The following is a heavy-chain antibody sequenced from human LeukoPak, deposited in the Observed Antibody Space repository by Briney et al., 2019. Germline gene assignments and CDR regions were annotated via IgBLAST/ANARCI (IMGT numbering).Heavy chain of an antibody. CDR3: ARGHYDSSGYYYNWYFDL. J-gene: IGHJ2*01. D-gene: IGHD3-22*01. CDR2: IYYSGST. CDR1: GGSISSSDYH. V-gene: IGHV4-30-4*01. Sequence: PSETLSLTCTVSGGSISSSDYHWTWIRQPPGKGLEWIGYIYYSGSTYYNPSLKSRVTISVDTSKNQFSLKLGSVTAADTAVYYCARGHYDSSGYYYNWYFDLWGRGTLVTVSS.